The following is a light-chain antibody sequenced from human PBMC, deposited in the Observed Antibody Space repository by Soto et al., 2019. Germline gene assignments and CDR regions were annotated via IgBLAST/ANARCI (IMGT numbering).Light chain of an antibody. V-gene: IGKV1-39*01. CDR3: QQSYSISWT. CDR2: AAS. Sequence: IPMIQAPSSLATFLVDTGASALRASQRISNYLTWNQQKPGKAPKLLIYAASSLQSGVPSRFSGSGSETDFTLTISSLQPQDFATYSCQQSYSISWTFGQGTKVDIK. CDR1: QRISNY. J-gene: IGKJ1*01.